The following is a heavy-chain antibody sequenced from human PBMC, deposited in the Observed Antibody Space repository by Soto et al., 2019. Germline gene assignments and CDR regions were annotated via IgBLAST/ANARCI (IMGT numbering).Heavy chain of an antibody. CDR3: ARMRAAKFDY. CDR1: GVSLSTSGVG. J-gene: IGHJ4*02. CDR2: IYWDDDK. D-gene: IGHD2-15*01. V-gene: IGHV2-5*02. Sequence: QITLKESGPTLVKPTQTLTLTCNVSGVSLSTSGVGVGWIRQPPGKALEWLALIYWDDDKRSSPSLKSRLTITKDTSKTQVVLTMTDMAPVDTATYYCARMRAAKFDYWGQGTLVTVSS.